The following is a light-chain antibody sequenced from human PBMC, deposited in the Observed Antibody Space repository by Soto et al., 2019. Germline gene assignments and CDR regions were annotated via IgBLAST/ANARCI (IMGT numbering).Light chain of an antibody. J-gene: IGLJ3*02. CDR3: AIWDLTLSAWV. CDR1: TSNIGSNT. Sequence: QSVLTQPPSASGTPGQRVTISCSGTTSNIGSNTVSWYHHLPGTAPKLLIYSNDQRPSRVPDRFSGSKSDTSASLAISGLQSEDEADYYCAIWDLTLSAWVFGGGTKVTVL. V-gene: IGLV1-44*01. CDR2: SND.